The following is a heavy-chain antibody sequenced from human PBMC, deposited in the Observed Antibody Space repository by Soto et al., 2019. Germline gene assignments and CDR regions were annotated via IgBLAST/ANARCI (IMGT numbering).Heavy chain of an antibody. CDR2: ISGSGGNT. V-gene: IGHV3-23*01. CDR1: GFTFSSYV. J-gene: IGHJ5*02. Sequence: PGGSLRLSCAASGFTFSSYVMSWVRQAPGKGLEWVSAISGSGGNTYYADSVKGRFTISRDNSKTTLFLQMNSLRAEDTALYLCAKEMGDYYDSSGSWFDPWGQGTLVTVSS. CDR3: AKEMGDYYDSSGSWFDP. D-gene: IGHD3-22*01.